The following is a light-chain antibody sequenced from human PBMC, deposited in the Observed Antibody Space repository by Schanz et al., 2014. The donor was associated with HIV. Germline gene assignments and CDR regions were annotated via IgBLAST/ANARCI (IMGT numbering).Light chain of an antibody. Sequence: QTALTQPASVSGSPGQSITISCTGSSSDVGGYNYASWYQQHPGKAPKLMIYDVTNRPSGVSNRFAGSKSGNTASLTISGLQSEDEADYYCCSYASSTMLFGGGTKLTVL. CDR1: SSDVGGYNY. J-gene: IGLJ2*01. V-gene: IGLV2-14*03. CDR2: DVT. CDR3: CSYASSTML.